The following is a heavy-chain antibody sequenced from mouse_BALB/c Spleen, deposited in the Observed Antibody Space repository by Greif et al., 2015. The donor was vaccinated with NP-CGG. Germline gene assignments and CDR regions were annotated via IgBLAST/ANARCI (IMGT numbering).Heavy chain of an antibody. CDR3: ARAVGAMDY. CDR1: GFTFSSFG. CDR2: ISSGSSTI. Sequence: EVKLVESGGGLVQPGGSRKLSCAASGFTFSSFGMHWVRQAPEKGLEWVAYISSGSSTIYYADTVKGRFTISRDNPKNTLFLQMTSLRSEDTAMYYCARAVGAMDYWGQGTSVTVSS. V-gene: IGHV5-17*02. J-gene: IGHJ4*01.